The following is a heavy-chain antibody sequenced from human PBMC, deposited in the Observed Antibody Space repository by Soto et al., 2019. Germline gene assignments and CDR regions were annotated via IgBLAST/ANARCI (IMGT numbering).Heavy chain of an antibody. D-gene: IGHD3-10*01. CDR1: GFSLSTSGVS. Sequence: SGPTLVNPTQTLTLTCTLSGFSLSTSGVSVNLIRQPPGKALEWLALIDWEGDRYYSTSLKTRLTISRDTSKNQVVLRVTDMDPMDTATYFCARGSGTYPNYFDSWGQGTLVTVYS. V-gene: IGHV2-70*13. CDR2: IDWEGDR. CDR3: ARGSGTYPNYFDS. J-gene: IGHJ4*02.